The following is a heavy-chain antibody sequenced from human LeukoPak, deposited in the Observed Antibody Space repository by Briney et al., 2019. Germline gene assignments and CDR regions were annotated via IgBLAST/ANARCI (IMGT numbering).Heavy chain of an antibody. J-gene: IGHJ4*02. Sequence: QPGGSLRLSCAASGFAFSSYDMHWVRQAPGKGLEWVAVISYDGSHQYYIDSVKGRFTISRDNSKNRLFLQMNSLGPEDMAVYYCAKDVAVVGLADSWGQGILVTVSS. D-gene: IGHD6-19*01. CDR1: GFAFSSYD. CDR3: AKDVAVVGLADS. V-gene: IGHV3-30*18. CDR2: ISYDGSHQ.